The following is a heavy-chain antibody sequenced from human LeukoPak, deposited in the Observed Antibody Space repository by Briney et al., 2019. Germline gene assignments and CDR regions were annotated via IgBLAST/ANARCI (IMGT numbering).Heavy chain of an antibody. J-gene: IGHJ4*02. Sequence: SETLSLTCTVSVGSISSSSYYWGWIRQPPGKGLEWIGSIYYSGSTYYNPSLKSRVTISVDTSKNQFSLKLSSVTAADTAVYYCARGQGYGLLNAVDYWGQGTLVTVSS. CDR1: VGSISSSSYY. CDR3: ARGQGYGLLNAVDY. CDR2: IYYSGST. V-gene: IGHV4-39*01. D-gene: IGHD5-18*01.